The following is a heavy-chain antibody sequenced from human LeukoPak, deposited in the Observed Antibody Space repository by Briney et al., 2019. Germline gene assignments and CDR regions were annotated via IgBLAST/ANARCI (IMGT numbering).Heavy chain of an antibody. V-gene: IGHV3-11*04. J-gene: IGHJ5*02. Sequence: GGSLRLSCVASGFTLSDYYMTWIRQAPGKGLEWVSYISSSGSTIYYADSVKGRFTISRDNSKNTLYLQMNSLRAEDTAVYYCAKPIDADGYNAPNHWGQGTLVTVSS. D-gene: IGHD5-24*01. CDR3: AKPIDADGYNAPNH. CDR2: ISSSGSTI. CDR1: GFTLSDYY.